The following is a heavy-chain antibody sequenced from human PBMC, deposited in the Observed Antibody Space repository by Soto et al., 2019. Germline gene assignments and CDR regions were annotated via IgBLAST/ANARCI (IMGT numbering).Heavy chain of an antibody. Sequence: SETLSLTCTVSGGSISGYYWSWLRQPPGKGLEWIGYIYNIGSTNYNPSLRSRVTMSVDTSQEQFSLKVSSVTAADTAVYYCGRHLNPTDYHDSSGYYPQGWFDPWGQGTLVTVSS. CDR2: IYNIGST. CDR3: GRHLNPTDYHDSSGYYPQGWFDP. D-gene: IGHD3-22*01. J-gene: IGHJ5*02. V-gene: IGHV4-59*08. CDR1: GGSISGYY.